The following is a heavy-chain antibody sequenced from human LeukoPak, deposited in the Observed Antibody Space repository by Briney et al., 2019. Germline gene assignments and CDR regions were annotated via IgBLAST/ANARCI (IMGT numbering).Heavy chain of an antibody. CDR2: IYYSGST. Sequence: SETLSLTCTVSGGSISSGDYYWSWIRQPPGKGLEWIGYIYYSGSTYYNPSLKSRVTISVDTSKNQFSLKLSSVTAADTAVYYCARDRATIAVGDFDLWGRGTLVTVSS. V-gene: IGHV4-30-4*08. D-gene: IGHD6-19*01. CDR1: GGSISSGDYY. J-gene: IGHJ2*01. CDR3: ARDRATIAVGDFDL.